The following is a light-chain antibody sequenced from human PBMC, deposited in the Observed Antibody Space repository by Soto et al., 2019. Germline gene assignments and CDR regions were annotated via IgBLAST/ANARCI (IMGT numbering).Light chain of an antibody. J-gene: IGLJ2*01. V-gene: IGLV2-14*01. CDR3: SADTSGSTLV. CDR2: EVS. CDR1: SSDVGGYNY. Sequence: QSVLTQPASVSGSPGQTITISCSGTSSDVGGYNYVSWYQQHPGKAPNLMISEVSNRPSGISNRFSGSKSGNPASLTIDGDQAEDEAVLFCSADTSGSTLVFGGGTKLTVL.